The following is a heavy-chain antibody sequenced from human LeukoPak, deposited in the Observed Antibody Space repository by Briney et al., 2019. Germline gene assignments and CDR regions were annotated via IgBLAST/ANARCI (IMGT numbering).Heavy chain of an antibody. CDR3: ARRGTSRSSYYFDY. Sequence: PGGSLRLSCAASGFTFSRYEMNWVRQAPGKGLEWVSYISTSASTIYYADSVKGRFTSSRDNAKNSLYLQMNSLRAEDTAVYYCARRGTSRSSYYFDYWGQGTLVTVSS. CDR1: GFTFSRYE. J-gene: IGHJ4*02. V-gene: IGHV3-48*03. CDR2: ISTSASTI.